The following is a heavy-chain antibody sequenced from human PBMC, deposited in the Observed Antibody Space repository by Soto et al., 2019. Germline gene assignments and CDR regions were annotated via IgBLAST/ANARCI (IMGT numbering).Heavy chain of an antibody. D-gene: IGHD2-8*01. CDR1: GGTFSSYA. J-gene: IGHJ6*02. Sequence: QVQLVQSGAEVKKPGSSVKVSCKASGGTFSSYAISWVRQAPGQGLEWMGGIIPIFGKANYAQKFQGRVTITADEGTSTAYMGLSRLRSEDTAVYHCARSQEAYYQMVYYYYYGMDVWGQGTTVTVSS. CDR2: IIPIFGKA. CDR3: ARSQEAYYQMVYYYYYGMDV. V-gene: IGHV1-69*12.